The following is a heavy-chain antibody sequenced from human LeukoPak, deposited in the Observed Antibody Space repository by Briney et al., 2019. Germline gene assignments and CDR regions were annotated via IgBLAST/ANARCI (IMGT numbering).Heavy chain of an antibody. CDR2: IYHSGST. CDR1: GGSISSSNW. CDR3: AITYYYGSGSYPFDY. Sequence: SETLSLTCAVSGGSISSSNWWSWVRQPPGKGLEWIGEIYHSGSTNYNPSLKSRVTISVDKSKNQFSLKLSSVTAADTAVYYCAITYYYGSGSYPFDYWGQGTLVTVSS. J-gene: IGHJ4*02. V-gene: IGHV4-4*02. D-gene: IGHD3-10*01.